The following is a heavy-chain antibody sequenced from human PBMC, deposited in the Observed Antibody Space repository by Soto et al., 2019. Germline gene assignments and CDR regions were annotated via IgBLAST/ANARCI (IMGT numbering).Heavy chain of an antibody. V-gene: IGHV5-10-1*01. J-gene: IGHJ4*02. CDR1: GYSFTSYW. CDR2: IDPSDSYT. Sequence: EVQLVQSGAEVKKPGESLRISCKGSGYSFTSYWISWVRQMPGKGLEWIGRIDPSDSYTNYSPSFQGHVTISADKSISTAYLQWSSLKASDTAMDYCARLQAAAGDNDLTSDYWGQGTLVTVSS. CDR3: ARLQAAAGDNDLTSDY. D-gene: IGHD6-13*01.